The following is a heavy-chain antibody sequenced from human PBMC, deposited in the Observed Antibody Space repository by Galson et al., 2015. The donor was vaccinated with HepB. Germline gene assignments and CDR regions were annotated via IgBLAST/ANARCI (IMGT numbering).Heavy chain of an antibody. Sequence: SLRLSCAASGFTFGDYAMSWFRQAPGKGLEWVGFIRSKAYGGTTEYAASVKGRFTISRDDSKSIAYLQMNSLKTEDTAVYYCTRSFGSFLDAFDIWGQGTMVTVSS. CDR3: TRSFGSFLDAFDI. J-gene: IGHJ3*02. CDR2: IRSKAYGGTT. D-gene: IGHD6-13*01. V-gene: IGHV3-49*03. CDR1: GFTFGDYA.